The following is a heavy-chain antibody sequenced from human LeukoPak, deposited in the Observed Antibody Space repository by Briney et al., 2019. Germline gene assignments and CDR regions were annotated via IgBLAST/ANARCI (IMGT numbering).Heavy chain of an antibody. CDR3: ARATIAARRGSANWFDP. V-gene: IGHV4-34*01. J-gene: IGHJ5*02. Sequence: SETLSLTGAGYSGSFSGYYWSWIRQPPGKRLEWIGEINHSGSTNYNQSLRSGVTISVDTSKDQFSLKLSSVTAADTAVYYCARATIAARRGSANWFDPWGQGTLVTVSS. D-gene: IGHD6-13*01. CDR2: INHSGST. CDR1: SGSFSGYY.